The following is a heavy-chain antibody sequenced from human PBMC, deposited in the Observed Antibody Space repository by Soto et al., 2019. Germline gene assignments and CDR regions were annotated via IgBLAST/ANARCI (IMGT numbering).Heavy chain of an antibody. D-gene: IGHD6-13*01. Sequence: GGSLRLSCAASGLTFDDHAMHWVRQVPGKGLEGVSGISWNSGDIVYADSVKGRFSISRDNAKSSLYLQMNSLRVEDTASYYCVKDIGAAGKYCYFDLWGRGTLVTVSS. CDR1: GLTFDDHA. J-gene: IGHJ2*01. V-gene: IGHV3-9*01. CDR3: VKDIGAAGKYCYFDL. CDR2: ISWNSGDI.